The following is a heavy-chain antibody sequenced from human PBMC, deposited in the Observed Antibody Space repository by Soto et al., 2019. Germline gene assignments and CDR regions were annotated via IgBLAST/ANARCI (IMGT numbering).Heavy chain of an antibody. Sequence: PSETLSLTCTVSGGSISSSSYYWGWIRQPPGKGLEWIGSISYSVSTYYNPSLKSRVTISVDTSKNQFSLKPSSVTAADTAVYYCARHYRYEVLDYWGQGTLVTVSS. CDR3: ARHYRYEVLDY. D-gene: IGHD3-16*02. CDR2: ISYSVST. V-gene: IGHV4-39*01. J-gene: IGHJ4*02. CDR1: GGSISSSSYY.